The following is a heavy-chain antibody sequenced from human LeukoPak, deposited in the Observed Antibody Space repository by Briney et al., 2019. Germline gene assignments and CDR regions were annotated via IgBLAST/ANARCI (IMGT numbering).Heavy chain of an antibody. D-gene: IGHD3-22*01. CDR1: GFTFSSYW. V-gene: IGHV3-7*03. CDR2: INQDGSRR. Sequence: GGSLRLSCAGSGFTFSSYWISWVRQAPGKGLEWVANINQDGSRRHYVDSVRGRFTISRDNAKNSVYLQLNGLRVEDTALYYCAKSDGGMSWLHWGQGALVTVSS. J-gene: IGHJ4*02. CDR3: AKSDGGMSWLH.